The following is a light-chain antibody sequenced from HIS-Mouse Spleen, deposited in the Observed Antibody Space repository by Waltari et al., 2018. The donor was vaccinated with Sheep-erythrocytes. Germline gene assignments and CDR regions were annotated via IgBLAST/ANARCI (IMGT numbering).Light chain of an antibody. CDR3: CSYAGSSTLV. V-gene: IGLV2-23*01. Sequence: QSALTQPASLSGSPGQSLPISCTGTSTAVGSYNRGSWYQQHPGKAPKLMIYEGSKRPSGVSNRFSGSKSGNTASLTISGLQAEDEADYYCCSYAGSSTLVFGGGTKLTVL. CDR1: STAVGSYNR. CDR2: EGS. J-gene: IGLJ2*01.